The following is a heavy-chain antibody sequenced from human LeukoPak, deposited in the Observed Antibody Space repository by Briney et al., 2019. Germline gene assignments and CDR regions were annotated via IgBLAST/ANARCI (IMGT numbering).Heavy chain of an antibody. V-gene: IGHV4-30-4*01. J-gene: IGHJ3*02. CDR3: AREAWFGELSPAFDI. CDR2: IYYSGST. Sequence: SETLSLTCTVSGGSISSGDYYWSWIRQPPGKGLEWIGYIYYSGSTYYNPSLKSRVTISVDTSKNQFSLKLSSVTAADTAVYYCAREAWFGELSPAFDIWGQGTMVTVSS. CDR1: GGSISSGDYY. D-gene: IGHD3-10*01.